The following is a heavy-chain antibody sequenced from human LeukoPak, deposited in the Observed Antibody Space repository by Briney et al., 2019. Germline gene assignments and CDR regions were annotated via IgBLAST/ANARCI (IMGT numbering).Heavy chain of an antibody. CDR2: ISYVEGDV. CDR1: GFPLSGYP. CDR3: ARAGGAWSTTHYYYYMDV. V-gene: IGHV3-30*01. D-gene: IGHD1-1*01. Sequence: GGSLRLSCAASGFPLSGYPMYWARQGPGKGLGWVAFISYVEGDVLYADSVKGRFTISRDDSKNTLYLQMNSLRPEDSAVFYCARAGGAWSTTHYYYYMDVWGNGTTVTVSS. J-gene: IGHJ6*03.